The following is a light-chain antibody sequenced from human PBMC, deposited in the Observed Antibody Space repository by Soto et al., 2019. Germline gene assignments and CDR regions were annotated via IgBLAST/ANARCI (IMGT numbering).Light chain of an antibody. Sequence: EVVLTQSPGTLSLSPGERATLSCRASQSVSSNYIAWYQQKPGQAPRLLIYGTSTRATGIPDRFRGSGSGTVFALTIRRLGPDDFAVYYCQHFGRALSIFGQGTSLEIK. CDR3: QHFGRALSI. J-gene: IGKJ2*01. CDR2: GTS. CDR1: QSVSSNY. V-gene: IGKV3-20*01.